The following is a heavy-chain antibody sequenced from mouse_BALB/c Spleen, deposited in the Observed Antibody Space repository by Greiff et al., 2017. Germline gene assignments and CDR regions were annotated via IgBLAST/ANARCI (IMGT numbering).Heavy chain of an antibody. Sequence: QVQLQQSGAELVRPGSSVKISCTASGYAFSIYWMNWVKQRPGQGLEWIGQIYPGDGDTNYNGKFKGKATLTADKSSSTAYMQLSSLTSVDSAVYFCASPYGNYVGFAYWGQGTLVTVSA. D-gene: IGHD2-10*02. CDR3: ASPYGNYVGFAY. J-gene: IGHJ3*01. V-gene: IGHV1-80*01. CDR2: IYPGDGDT. CDR1: GYAFSIYW.